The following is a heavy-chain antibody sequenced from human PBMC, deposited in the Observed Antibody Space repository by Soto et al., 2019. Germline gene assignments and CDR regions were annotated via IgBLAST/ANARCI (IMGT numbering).Heavy chain of an antibody. J-gene: IGHJ4*02. Sequence: QLQLQESGPGLVKPSETLSLTCSVSGDSINSDSYYWGWIRQPPGKGLEWIGSSYYRGNTYYNPSLKTRVTISLDKSKSQFSLKLNSVTAADSAVYFCARLEGLATISYYFDYWGQGTLVTVSS. CDR1: GDSINSDSYY. CDR3: ARLEGLATISYYFDY. CDR2: SYYRGNT. V-gene: IGHV4-39*01. D-gene: IGHD3-9*01.